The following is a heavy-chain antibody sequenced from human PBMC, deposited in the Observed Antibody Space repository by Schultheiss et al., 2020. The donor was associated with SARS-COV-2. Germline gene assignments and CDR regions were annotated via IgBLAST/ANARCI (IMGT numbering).Heavy chain of an antibody. J-gene: IGHJ4*02. CDR3: ASPALFDSSGYSTGESFDY. V-gene: IGHV4-34*01. D-gene: IGHD3-22*01. CDR2: INHSGST. CDR1: GGSFSGYY. Sequence: GSLRLSCAVYGGSFSGYYWSWIRQPPGKGLEWIGEINHSGSTNYNPSLKSRVTISVDTSKNQFSLKLSSVTAADTAVYYCASPALFDSSGYSTGESFDYWGQGTLVTVSS.